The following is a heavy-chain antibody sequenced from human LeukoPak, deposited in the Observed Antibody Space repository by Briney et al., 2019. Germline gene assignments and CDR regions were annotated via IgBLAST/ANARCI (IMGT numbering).Heavy chain of an antibody. V-gene: IGHV1-2*02. CDR1: GYTFTGYY. Sequence: ASVKVSCKASGYTFTGYYMHWVRQAPGQGLEWMGWINPNSGVTKFGQRFQGRVTMTRDTSTSTAYLDLSSLRSDDTAVYYCATAVLYGGNDFDYWGQGTLVTVSS. J-gene: IGHJ4*02. CDR3: ATAVLYGGNDFDY. D-gene: IGHD5-12*01. CDR2: INPNSGVT.